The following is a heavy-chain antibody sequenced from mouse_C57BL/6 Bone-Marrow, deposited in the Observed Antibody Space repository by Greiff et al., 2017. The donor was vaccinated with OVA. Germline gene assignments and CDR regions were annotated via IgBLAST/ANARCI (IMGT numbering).Heavy chain of an antibody. CDR2: TFYSGIT. V-gene: IGHV3-3*01. D-gene: IGHD2-4*01. Sequence: VQLQQSGPSLVRPSQTLSLTCTVTGFSINSDCYWIWIRQFPGNKLEYIGYTFYSGITYYNPSLESRTYITRDTSKNQFSLKLSSVTTEDTATYYGARPDYDGNYYAMDYWGQGTSVTVSS. CDR3: ARPDYDGNYYAMDY. CDR1: GFSINSDCY. J-gene: IGHJ4*01.